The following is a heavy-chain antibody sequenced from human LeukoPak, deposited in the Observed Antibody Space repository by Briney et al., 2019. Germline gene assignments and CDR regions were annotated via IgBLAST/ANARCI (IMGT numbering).Heavy chain of an antibody. CDR3: ARTYSSGWPDS. CDR2: ISSSGRTM. Sequence: PGGSLRLSCAASGFTFSDYYMSWIRQAPGKGLEWVSYISSSGRTMYYADSVKGRFTISRDNAKNSLYLQMNSLRAEDTAVYYCARTYSSGWPDSWGQGTLVTVSS. V-gene: IGHV3-11*01. D-gene: IGHD6-19*01. J-gene: IGHJ4*02. CDR1: GFTFSDYY.